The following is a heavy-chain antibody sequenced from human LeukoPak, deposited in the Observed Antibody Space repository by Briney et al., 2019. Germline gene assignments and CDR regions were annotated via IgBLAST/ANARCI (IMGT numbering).Heavy chain of an antibody. CDR2: ISAYNGNT. J-gene: IGHJ4*02. CDR1: GYTFTGYY. CDR3: ARVGITMVRGTSSDY. Sequence: ASVKVSCKASGYTFTGYYIHWVRQAPGQGLEWMGWISAYNGNTNYAQKLQGRVTMTTDTSTSTAYMELRSLRSDDTAVYYCARVGITMVRGTSSDYWGQGTLVTVSS. V-gene: IGHV1-18*04. D-gene: IGHD3-10*01.